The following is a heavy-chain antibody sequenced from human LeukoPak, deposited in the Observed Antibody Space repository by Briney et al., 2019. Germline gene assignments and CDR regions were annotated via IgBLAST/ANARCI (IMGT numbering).Heavy chain of an antibody. Sequence: SETLSLTCAVYGESFSAYYWSWIRQPAGKGLEWIGRISTRGNTDYNPSLKSRVTLSVDTSNNQFSLKLSSVTAADTAVYYCASDSFYDSGGYFYYWGQGTLVTVSS. CDR2: ISTRGNT. J-gene: IGHJ4*02. V-gene: IGHV4-59*10. D-gene: IGHD3-22*01. CDR3: ASDSFYDSGGYFYY. CDR1: GESFSAYY.